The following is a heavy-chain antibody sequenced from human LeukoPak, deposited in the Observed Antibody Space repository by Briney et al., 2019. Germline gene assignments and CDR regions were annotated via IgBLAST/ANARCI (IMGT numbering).Heavy chain of an antibody. CDR1: GGSISSYY. J-gene: IGHJ3*02. CDR3: ARHLYYYDSSGYSDAFDI. CDR2: IYYSGST. Sequence: KPSETLSLTCTVSGGSISSYYWSWIRQPPGKGLEWIGYIYYSGSTNYNPSLKSRVTISVDTSKNQFSLKLSSVTAADTAVYYCARHLYYYDSSGYSDAFDIWGQGTMVTVSS. D-gene: IGHD3-22*01. V-gene: IGHV4-59*08.